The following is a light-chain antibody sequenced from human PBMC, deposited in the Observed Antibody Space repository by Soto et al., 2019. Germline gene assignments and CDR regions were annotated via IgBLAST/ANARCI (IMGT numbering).Light chain of an antibody. CDR3: QQHSTFWT. V-gene: IGKV1-5*03. Sequence: DIQMSKSPSTLSASVGDRVNITCRASRSLTRWMACYQQKPGKAPKLLIYETSILHSGVPSRFSRSRSGTDFALTMSSLKPDGIATYSCQQHSTFWTFGKGTRVDFK. CDR2: ETS. J-gene: IGKJ1*01. CDR1: RSLTRW.